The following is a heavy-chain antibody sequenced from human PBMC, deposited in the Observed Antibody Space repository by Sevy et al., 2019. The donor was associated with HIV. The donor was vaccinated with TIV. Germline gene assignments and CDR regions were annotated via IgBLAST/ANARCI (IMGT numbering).Heavy chain of an antibody. J-gene: IGHJ3*02. CDR1: GYTLTKLS. Sequence: ASVKVSCKVSGYTLTKLSMHWVRQAPGKGLEWMGGFDPEDGETIYAQKFQGRVTMTEDTSTETAYMELSSLRSEDTAGYYCATPKYVGYDYESLDIWGQGTMVTVSS. D-gene: IGHD5-12*01. V-gene: IGHV1-24*01. CDR2: FDPEDGET. CDR3: ATPKYVGYDYESLDI.